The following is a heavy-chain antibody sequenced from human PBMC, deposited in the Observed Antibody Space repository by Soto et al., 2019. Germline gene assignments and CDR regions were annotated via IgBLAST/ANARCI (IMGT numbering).Heavy chain of an antibody. CDR3: ARGSGLDSGGWPPQGYYFDY. V-gene: IGHV1-3*01. D-gene: IGHD6-19*01. Sequence: ASVKVSCKASGYTFSSYAIYWVRQAPGQRLECMGWINAGNGDTKYSQKFQARVTITRDTSASTAYMEFTSLRSEDTAVYYCARGSGLDSGGWPPQGYYFDYWGQGTLVTVSS. CDR1: GYTFSSYA. CDR2: INAGNGDT. J-gene: IGHJ4*02.